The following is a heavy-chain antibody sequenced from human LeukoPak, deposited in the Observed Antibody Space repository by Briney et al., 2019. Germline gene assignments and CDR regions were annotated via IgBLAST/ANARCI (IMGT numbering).Heavy chain of an antibody. V-gene: IGHV4-39*01. J-gene: IGHJ4*02. D-gene: IGHD3-16*02. CDR2: IYYSGST. Sequence: SGTLSLTCTVSGGSISSSSYYWGWIRQPPGKGLEWIGSIYYSGSTYYNPSLKSRVTISVDTSKNQFSLELSSVTAADTAVYYCARSRPYRDIAPDYWGQGTLVTVSS. CDR3: ARSRPYRDIAPDY. CDR1: GGSISSSSYY.